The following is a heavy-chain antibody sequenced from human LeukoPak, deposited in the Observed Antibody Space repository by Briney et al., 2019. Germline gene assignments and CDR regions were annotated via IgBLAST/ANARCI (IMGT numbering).Heavy chain of an antibody. D-gene: IGHD3-16*01. CDR3: AREVLGSSPLSYFDY. V-gene: IGHV1-2*02. J-gene: IGHJ4*02. Sequence: GASVKVSCKASGYTFTGYYMHWVRQAPGQGLEWMGWINPNSGGTNYAQKFQGRVTMTRDTSISTAYMELSRLRSDDTAVYYCAREVLGSSPLSYFDYWGQGTLVTVSS. CDR2: INPNSGGT. CDR1: GYTFTGYY.